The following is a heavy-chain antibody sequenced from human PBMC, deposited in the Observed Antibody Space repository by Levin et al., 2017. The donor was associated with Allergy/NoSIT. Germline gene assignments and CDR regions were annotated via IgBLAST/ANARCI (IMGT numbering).Heavy chain of an antibody. CDR1: GFTFSDYA. CDR2: IRGSGGST. J-gene: IGHJ4*02. D-gene: IGHD5-12*01. Sequence: GGSLRLSCAASGFTFSDYAMSWVRQAPGKGLEWVSEIRGSGGSTHFADSAKGRFTISRDNSKNTLYLEMNSLRAEDTALYYCAKERAYNDYFDCWGQGTLVTVSS. CDR3: AKERAYNDYFDC. V-gene: IGHV3-23*01.